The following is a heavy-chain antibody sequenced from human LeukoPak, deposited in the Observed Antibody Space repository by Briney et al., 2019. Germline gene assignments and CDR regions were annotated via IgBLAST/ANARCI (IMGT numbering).Heavy chain of an antibody. V-gene: IGHV1-18*01. CDR1: GYTFSNYD. CDR3: ARDPYHRLGPPLDL. D-gene: IGHD2-2*01. CDR2: ISASNGDT. J-gene: IGHJ4*02. Sequence: ASVKLSCRASGYTFSNYDITWVRQAPGQGLEWMGRISASNGDTNYAQSLQGRVPMTTDTSTSTVYMEVRSLRSDDTAMYYCARDPYHRLGPPLDLWGQGTLVTVSS.